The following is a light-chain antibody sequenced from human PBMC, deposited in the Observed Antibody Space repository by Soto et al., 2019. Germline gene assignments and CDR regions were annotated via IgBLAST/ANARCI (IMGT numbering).Light chain of an antibody. V-gene: IGKV3-20*01. CDR3: QQYGSSPRGFT. J-gene: IGKJ3*01. CDR1: QSVSSSY. CDR2: GAS. Sequence: EIVLTQSPGTLSLSPGARATLSCRASQSVSSSYLAWYQQKPGQAPRLLIYGASSRATGIPDRFSGSGSGTDFTLTISRLEPEDFAVYYCQQYGSSPRGFTFGPGTKVDIK.